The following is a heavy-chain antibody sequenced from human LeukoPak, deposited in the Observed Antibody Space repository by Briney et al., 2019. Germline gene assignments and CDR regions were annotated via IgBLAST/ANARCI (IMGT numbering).Heavy chain of an antibody. Sequence: GGSLRLSCAASGFTFSSYAMSWVRQAPGKGLEWVSAISGSGGSTYYADSVKGRFTISRDNSKNTLYLQMNSLRAEDTAVYYRAKPPVHCSSTSCYLGRNYYYYMDVWGKGTTVTVSS. J-gene: IGHJ6*03. CDR3: AKPPVHCSSTSCYLGRNYYYYMDV. V-gene: IGHV3-23*01. D-gene: IGHD2-2*01. CDR2: ISGSGGST. CDR1: GFTFSSYA.